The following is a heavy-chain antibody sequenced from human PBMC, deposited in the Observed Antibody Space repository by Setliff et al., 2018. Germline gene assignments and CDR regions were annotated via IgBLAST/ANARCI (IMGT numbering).Heavy chain of an antibody. CDR3: ARVACGGDSCAFDI. J-gene: IGHJ3*02. Sequence: GSLRLSCAASGFTVSSNYMSWVRQAPGKGLEWVSVIYSGGSTYYADSVKGRFTISRDNSKNTLYLQMNSLRAEDTAVYYCARVACGGDSCAFDIWGQGTMVTVSS. D-gene: IGHD2-21*02. CDR1: GFTVSSNY. CDR2: IYSGGST. V-gene: IGHV3-53*01.